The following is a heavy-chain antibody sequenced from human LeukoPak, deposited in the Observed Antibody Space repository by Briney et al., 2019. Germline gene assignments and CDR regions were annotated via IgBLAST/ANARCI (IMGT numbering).Heavy chain of an antibody. V-gene: IGHV1-69*13. CDR2: IIPIFGTA. J-gene: IGHJ4*02. CDR3: ARDRAAAALGY. CDR1: GGTFDSYA. Sequence: GASVKVYCKASGGTFDSYAISCVRQAPGQWLELMGGIIPIFGTANYAQKFQGRVTITADESTSTAYMELSSLRSEDTAVYYCARDRAAAALGYWGQGTLVTVSS. D-gene: IGHD6-25*01.